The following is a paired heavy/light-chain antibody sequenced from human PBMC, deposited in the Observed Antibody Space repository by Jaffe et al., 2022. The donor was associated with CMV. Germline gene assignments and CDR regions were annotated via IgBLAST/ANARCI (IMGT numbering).Heavy chain of an antibody. V-gene: IGHV4-34*01. CDR2: INDGGST. D-gene: IGHD6-19*01. CDR3: ARGRVGNRSGWRMIDAFDM. Sequence: QVQLLQWGAGVVKPSETLSLTCAVYGGSFSGYYCNWIRQTPGKGLEWIGEINDGGSTNYNPSLESRVTISVASSKIQFTLKLSSVTAADTALYYCARGRVGNRSGWRMIDAFDMWGQGTMVTVSS. CDR1: GGSFSGYY. J-gene: IGHJ3*02.
Light chain of an antibody. CDR3: QQYSRYFRT. Sequence: DIHMTQSPSTLSAVVGDRVTITCRASQSVSSSLAWYQQKPGKAPRLLISQASTLETGVPSRFSGSGSGTEFTLTISSLQPDDFATYYCQQYSRYFRTFGQGTKVEIK. CDR2: QAS. V-gene: IGKV1-5*03. CDR1: QSVSSS. J-gene: IGKJ1*01.